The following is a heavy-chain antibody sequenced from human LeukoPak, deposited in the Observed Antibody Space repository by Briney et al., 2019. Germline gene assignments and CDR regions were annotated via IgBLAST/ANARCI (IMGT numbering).Heavy chain of an antibody. J-gene: IGHJ4*02. V-gene: IGHV1-46*01. CDR1: RYTFTSYY. CDR3: ARVVKYYYDSSGYPVTNYFDY. Sequence: APVKVSCKASRYTFTSYYMHWVRQAPGQGLEWMGIINPSGGSTSYAQKFQGRVTMTRDTSTSTVYMELSSLRSEDTAVYYCARVVKYYYDSSGYPVTNYFDYWGQGTLVTVSS. CDR2: INPSGGST. D-gene: IGHD3-22*01.